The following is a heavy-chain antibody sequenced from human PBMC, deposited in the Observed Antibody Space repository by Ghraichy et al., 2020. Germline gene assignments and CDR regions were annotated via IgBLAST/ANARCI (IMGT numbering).Heavy chain of an antibody. Sequence: SVKVSCKASGGTFSSYAISWVRQAPGQGLEWMGRIIPILGIANYAQKFQGRVTITADKSTSTAYMELSSLRSEDTAVYYCASNGEDTELRPNYFDYWGQGTLVTVSS. CDR1: GGTFSSYA. CDR3: ASNGEDTELRPNYFDY. V-gene: IGHV1-69*04. J-gene: IGHJ4*02. CDR2: IIPILGIA. D-gene: IGHD2-8*01.